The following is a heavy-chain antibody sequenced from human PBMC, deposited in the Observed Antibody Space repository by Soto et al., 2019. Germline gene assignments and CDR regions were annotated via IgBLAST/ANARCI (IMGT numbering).Heavy chain of an antibody. Sequence: GGSLRLSCAASGFTFSSYSMNWVRQAPGKGLEWVSSISSSSSYIYYADSVKGRFTISRDNAKNSLYLQMNSLRAEDTAVYYCARAFSRRGAADTGYYYYGMDVWGQGTTFTVSS. D-gene: IGHD6-13*01. CDR1: GFTFSSYS. CDR2: ISSSSSYI. V-gene: IGHV3-21*01. J-gene: IGHJ6*02. CDR3: ARAFSRRGAADTGYYYYGMDV.